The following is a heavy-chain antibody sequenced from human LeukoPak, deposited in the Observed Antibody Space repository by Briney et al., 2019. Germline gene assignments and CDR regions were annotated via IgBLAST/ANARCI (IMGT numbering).Heavy chain of an antibody. CDR2: IYTSGST. D-gene: IGHD5-18*01. CDR3: ARSPLYSYIDP. J-gene: IGHJ5*02. V-gene: IGHV4-4*09. Sequence: PSETLFLTCTVSGGSISSYYWSWIRQPPGKGLEWIGYIYTSGSTNYNPSLKSRVTISVDTSKNQFSLKLSSVTAADTAVYYCARSPLYSYIDPWGQGTLVTVSS. CDR1: GGSISSYY.